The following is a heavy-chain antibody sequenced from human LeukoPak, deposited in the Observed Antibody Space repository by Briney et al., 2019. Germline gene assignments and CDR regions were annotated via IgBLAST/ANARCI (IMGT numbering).Heavy chain of an antibody. D-gene: IGHD1-14*01. CDR1: GFTFSNYA. Sequence: PGGSLRLSCAASGFTFSNYAMSWVRQAPGKGLEWVSAIDASGGSTAHADSVRGRFTISRDNSKNTLSLQMSSLRAEDTAVYYCAKTLARHGTFDYWGQGTLVTVSS. CDR2: IDASGGST. V-gene: IGHV3-23*01. CDR3: AKTLARHGTFDY. J-gene: IGHJ4*02.